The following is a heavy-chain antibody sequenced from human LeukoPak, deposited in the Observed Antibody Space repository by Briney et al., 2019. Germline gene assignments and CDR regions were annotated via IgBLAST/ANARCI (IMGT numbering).Heavy chain of an antibody. CDR2: INPEGSEK. CDR1: TFTFSNYW. V-gene: IGHV3-7*01. D-gene: IGHD5-24*01. Sequence: GGSLRLSCAASTFTFSNYWMTWVRQAPGKGLEWVANINPEGSEKFYVDSMKGRFAISRDNAKNSLFLQMNSLRVEDTAVYYCARGRRWLQPLDYWGQGTLVTVSS. CDR3: ARGRRWLQPLDY. J-gene: IGHJ4*02.